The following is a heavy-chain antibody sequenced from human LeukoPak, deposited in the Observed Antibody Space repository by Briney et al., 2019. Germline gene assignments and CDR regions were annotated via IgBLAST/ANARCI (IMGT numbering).Heavy chain of an antibody. CDR1: GFTFDNYV. CDR2: INSDGSWT. Sequence: GGSLRLSCAASGFTFDNYVMTWARQAPGKGLEWVSHINSDGSWTSYADSVKGRFTISKDNAKNTVYLQMNNLRAEDTAVYYCVSFYETYWGRGTLVTVSS. J-gene: IGHJ4*02. D-gene: IGHD2-2*01. CDR3: VSFYETY. V-gene: IGHV3-74*01.